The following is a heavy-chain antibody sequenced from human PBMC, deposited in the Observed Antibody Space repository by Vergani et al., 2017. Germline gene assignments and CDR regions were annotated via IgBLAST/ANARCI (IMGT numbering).Heavy chain of an antibody. CDR3: ARDGIPDSSRSYYYYYGMDV. V-gene: IGHV3-21*01. J-gene: IGHJ6*02. CDR2: ISSSSSYI. D-gene: IGHD3-22*01. CDR1: GFTFSSYS. Sequence: EVQLVESGGGLVKPGGSLRLSCAASGFTFSSYSMNWVRQAPGKGLEWVSSISSSSSYIYYADSVKGRFTISRDNAKNSLYLQMNSLRAEDTAVYYCARDGIPDSSRSYYYYYGMDVWGQGTTVTVSS.